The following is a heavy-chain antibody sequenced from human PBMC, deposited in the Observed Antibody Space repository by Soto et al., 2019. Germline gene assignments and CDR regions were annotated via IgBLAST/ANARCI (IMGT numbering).Heavy chain of an antibody. J-gene: IGHJ3*02. Sequence: EVQLVESGEGLVKPGGSLRLSCATSGFTFSSYSMNWVRQAPGKGLEWVSSISSSSSYIYYGDSVRGRFTISRDNAKNSLSLQMNSLSAEDTAVYYCARDVGYCSGGSCYALYAFDIWGQGTMVTVSS. CDR3: ARDVGYCSGGSCYALYAFDI. CDR1: GFTFSSYS. D-gene: IGHD2-15*01. CDR2: ISSSSSYI. V-gene: IGHV3-21*01.